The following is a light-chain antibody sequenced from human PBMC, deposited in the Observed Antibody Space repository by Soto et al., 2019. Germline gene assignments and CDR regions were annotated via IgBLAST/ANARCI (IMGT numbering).Light chain of an antibody. CDR3: CSYAGTNTP. J-gene: IGLJ2*01. CDR2: EGR. V-gene: IGLV2-23*01. Sequence: QSALTQPASVSGSPGQSITISCTGTSSDVGSYNLVSWYQQHPGKAPKLIIYEGRKRPSGVPNRFSASNSGNAASLTISGLRAEDEAVYYCCSYAGTNTPFGGGTKLTVL. CDR1: SSDVGSYNL.